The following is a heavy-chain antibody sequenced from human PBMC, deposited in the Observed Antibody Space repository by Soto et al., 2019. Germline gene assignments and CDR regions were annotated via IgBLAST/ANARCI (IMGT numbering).Heavy chain of an antibody. CDR3: ARDVSSGDYHYYGMDV. CDR2: IWYDGSNK. J-gene: IGHJ6*02. V-gene: IGHV3-33*01. CDR1: GFTFSSYG. Sequence: GGSLRLSCAASGFTFSSYGMHWVRQAPGKGLEWVAVIWYDGSNKYYADSVKGRFTISRDNSKNTLYLQMNSLRAEDTAVYYCARDVSSGDYHYYGMDVWGQGTTVTVSS. D-gene: IGHD6-25*01.